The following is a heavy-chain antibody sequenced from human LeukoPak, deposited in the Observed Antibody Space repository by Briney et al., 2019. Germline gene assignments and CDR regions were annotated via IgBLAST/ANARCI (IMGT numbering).Heavy chain of an antibody. D-gene: IGHD6-6*01. CDR2: INHSGST. CDR1: GGSFSGYY. V-gene: IGHV4-34*01. Sequence: SETLSLTCAVYGGSFSGYYWSCIRQPPGKGLEWIGEINHSGSTNYNPSLKSRVTISVDTSKNQFSLKLSSVTAADTAVYYCARAGKSSSSYYYYYGMDVWGQGTTVTVSS. J-gene: IGHJ6*02. CDR3: ARAGKSSSSYYYYYGMDV.